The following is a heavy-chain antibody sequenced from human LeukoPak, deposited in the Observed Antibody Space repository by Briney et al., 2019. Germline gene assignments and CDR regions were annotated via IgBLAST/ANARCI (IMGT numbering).Heavy chain of an antibody. Sequence: SETLSLTCTVSGGSISSYYWSWIRQPPGKGLEWIGYIYYSGSTNYNPSLKSRVTISVDTSKNQFSLKLSSVTAADTAVYYCARGGLREPRYYYYGMDVWGQGTTVTVSS. J-gene: IGHJ6*02. D-gene: IGHD1-26*01. CDR3: ARGGLREPRYYYYGMDV. V-gene: IGHV4-59*01. CDR2: IYYSGST. CDR1: GGSISSYY.